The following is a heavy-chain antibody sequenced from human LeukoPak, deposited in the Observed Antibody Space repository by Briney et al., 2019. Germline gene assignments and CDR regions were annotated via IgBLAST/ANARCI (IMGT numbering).Heavy chain of an antibody. CDR1: GYSISSGFY. V-gene: IGHV4-38-2*02. CDR3: ARGYYGSGSDYEGGRFDP. D-gene: IGHD3-10*01. J-gene: IGHJ5*02. CDR2: IFHRGTT. Sequence: SETVSLTCSVSGYSISSGFYWGWIRQSPGMGLQWLGSIFHRGTTFYNPSLKSRITISLDTSLNQFSLNLDSVTAADTAIYYCARGYYGSGSDYEGGRFDPWGQGTLVTVSS.